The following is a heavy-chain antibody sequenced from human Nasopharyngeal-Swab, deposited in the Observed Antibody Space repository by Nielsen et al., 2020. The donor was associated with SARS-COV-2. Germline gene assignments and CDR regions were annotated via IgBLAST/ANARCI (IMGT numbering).Heavy chain of an antibody. CDR3: ARDVGGDSSGYSVAYRGEPLDY. J-gene: IGHJ4*02. Sequence: ASVKVSCKTSGYTFTGYYMHWVRRAPGQGLEWLGIINPSGGSTSNAQKFQGRVTVTRDTSTSTVYMELSSLRSEDTAVYYCARDVGGDSSGYSVAYRGEPLDYWGQGTLVTVSS. CDR1: GYTFTGYY. CDR2: INPSGGST. V-gene: IGHV1-46*01. D-gene: IGHD3-22*01.